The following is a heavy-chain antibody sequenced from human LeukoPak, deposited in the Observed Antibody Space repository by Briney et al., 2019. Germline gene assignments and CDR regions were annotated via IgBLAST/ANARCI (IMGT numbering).Heavy chain of an antibody. V-gene: IGHV3-64D*06. CDR3: ASPYSGYDYNFDH. CDR2: ISRNGGST. J-gene: IGHJ4*02. D-gene: IGHD5-12*01. Sequence: GGSQRLSCSASGFTFSSYAMHWVRQAPGKGLEYVSSISRNGGSTYYADSVKGRFTISRDNSKNTLFLQMSSLRTEDTAVYYCASPYSGYDYNFDHWGQGTRVTVSS. CDR1: GFTFSSYA.